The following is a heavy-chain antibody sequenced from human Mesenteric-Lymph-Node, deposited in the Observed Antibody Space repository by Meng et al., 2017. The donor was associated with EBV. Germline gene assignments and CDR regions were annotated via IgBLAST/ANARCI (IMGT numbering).Heavy chain of an antibody. CDR3: ARENPARGNWFDP. D-gene: IGHD3-10*01. Sequence: VQLKESGPGLVKPSETLSLPCTVSGGSVSSTSYYWSWIRQPPGKRLEWIGYVYYSGSTNYNPSLKSRVTISVDTSKNQFSLNLYSVTAADTAVYYRARENPARGNWFDPWGQGALVTVSS. CDR1: GGSVSSTSYY. V-gene: IGHV4-61*01. J-gene: IGHJ5*02. CDR2: VYYSGST.